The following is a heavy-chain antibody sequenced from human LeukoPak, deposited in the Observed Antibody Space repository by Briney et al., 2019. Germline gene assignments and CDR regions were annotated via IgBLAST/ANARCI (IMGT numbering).Heavy chain of an antibody. V-gene: IGHV4-59*01. J-gene: IGHJ4*02. CDR1: GGSISSSY. CDR2: IYSSGDT. Sequence: SETLSLTCTVSGGSISSSYCRWIRQPPGKGLEWIGYIYSSGDTNYNPSLKSRVTISVDRSKSQFSLKVSSVTAADTAVYYCARDLGGSYGNFDDWGQGTLVTVSS. CDR3: ARDLGGSYGNFDD. D-gene: IGHD5-18*01.